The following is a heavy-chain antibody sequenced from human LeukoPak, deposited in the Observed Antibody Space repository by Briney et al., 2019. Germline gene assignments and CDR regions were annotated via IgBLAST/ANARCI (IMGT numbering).Heavy chain of an antibody. Sequence: GGSLRLSCAASGFTFSNAWMSWVRQAPGKGLEWVSVIYSGGSTYYADSVKGRFTISRDNSKNTLYLQMNSLRAEDTAVYYCARGGSSRELNYWGQGTLVTVSS. CDR1: GFTFSNAW. D-gene: IGHD6-13*01. V-gene: IGHV3-66*01. J-gene: IGHJ4*02. CDR3: ARGGSSRELNY. CDR2: IYSGGST.